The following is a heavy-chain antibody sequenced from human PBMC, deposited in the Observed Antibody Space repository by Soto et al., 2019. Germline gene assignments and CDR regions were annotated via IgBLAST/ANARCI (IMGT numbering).Heavy chain of an antibody. Sequence: PGESLKISCKGSGYSFTSYWIGWVRQMPGKGLEWMGIIYPGDSDTRYSPSFQGQVTISADKSISTAYLQWSSLKASDTAMYYCASSRYNSSSNYYGMDVWGQGTTVTVSS. CDR3: ASSRYNSSSNYYGMDV. D-gene: IGHD6-13*01. CDR1: GYSFTSYW. CDR2: IYPGDSDT. V-gene: IGHV5-51*01. J-gene: IGHJ6*02.